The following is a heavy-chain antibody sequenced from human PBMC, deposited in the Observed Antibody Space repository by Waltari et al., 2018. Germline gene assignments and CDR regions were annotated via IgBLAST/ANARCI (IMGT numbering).Heavy chain of an antibody. CDR2: INPDSGAT. CDR1: GYTFTGHN. J-gene: IGHJ4*01. Sequence: QVQLVQSGAEVKQPGASVKVSCKASGYTFTGHNMHWVRQAPGQGLEWMGRINPDSGATTYAQKFQGRVTMTRDTSISTAYMELSSLTSDDTAVYYCTRSWIQLWTPDFDYWGHGTLVTVSS. CDR3: TRSWIQLWTPDFDY. V-gene: IGHV1-2*06. D-gene: IGHD5-18*01.